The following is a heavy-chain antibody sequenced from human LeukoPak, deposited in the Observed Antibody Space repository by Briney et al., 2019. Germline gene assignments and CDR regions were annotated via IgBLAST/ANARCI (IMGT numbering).Heavy chain of an antibody. CDR3: ARGLPYSSGWGD. D-gene: IGHD6-19*01. V-gene: IGHV1-69*06. J-gene: IGHJ4*02. CDR2: IIPIFGTA. CDR1: GGTFSSYA. Sequence: GASVKVSCKASGGTFSSYAISWVRQAPGQGLEWMGGIIPIFGTANYAQKFQGRVTITADKSTSTAYMELSSLRSEDTAVYYCARGLPYSSGWGDWGQGTLVTVSS.